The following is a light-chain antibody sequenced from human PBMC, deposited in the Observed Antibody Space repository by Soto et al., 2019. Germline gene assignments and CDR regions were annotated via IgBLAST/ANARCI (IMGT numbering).Light chain of an antibody. CDR2: AAS. J-gene: IGKJ1*01. V-gene: IGKV1-39*01. CDR3: QQSYSTPWT. CDR1: QTISIY. Sequence: DIQMTQSPSSLSASVGDRVTITCRASQTISIYLNWYQQKPGKAPKLLIYAASSLQSGVPSRFSGSGSGTDFTLTISSLQPEDFATYYCQQSYSTPWTFGQGTKMEIK.